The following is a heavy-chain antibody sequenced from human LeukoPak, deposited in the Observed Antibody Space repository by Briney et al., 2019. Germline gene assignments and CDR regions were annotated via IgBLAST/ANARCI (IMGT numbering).Heavy chain of an antibody. CDR2: INPNSGGT. V-gene: IGHV1-2*02. D-gene: IGHD3-22*01. Sequence: ASVKVSCKAFGYTFTSNYMHWVRQAPGQGLEWMGWINPNSGGTNYAQKFQGRVTMTRDTSISTAYMELSRLRSDDTAVYYCARDHYYDSSFDAFDIWGQGTMVTVSS. J-gene: IGHJ3*02. CDR1: GYTFTSNY. CDR3: ARDHYYDSSFDAFDI.